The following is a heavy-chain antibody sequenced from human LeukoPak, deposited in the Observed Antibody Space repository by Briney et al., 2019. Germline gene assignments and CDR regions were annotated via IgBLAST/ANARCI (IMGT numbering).Heavy chain of an antibody. D-gene: IGHD2-15*01. CDR2: IYPGDSDT. CDR1: GYSFTSYW. Sequence: GESLKISCKGSGYSFTSYWIGWVRQMPGKGLEWMGIIYPGDSDTRYSPSFQGQVTISADKSISTAYLQWSSLKASDTAMYYCARHEACSGGSCYSGHYYYGMDVWGKGTTVTVSS. V-gene: IGHV5-51*01. J-gene: IGHJ6*04. CDR3: ARHEACSGGSCYSGHYYYGMDV.